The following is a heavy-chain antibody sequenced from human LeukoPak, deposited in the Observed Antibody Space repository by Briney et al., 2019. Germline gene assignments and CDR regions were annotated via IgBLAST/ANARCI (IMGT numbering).Heavy chain of an antibody. J-gene: IGHJ6*03. CDR3: ARAGIAVAGTNYYYYYMDV. CDR1: GGTFSSYA. D-gene: IGHD6-19*01. CDR2: IIPIFGTA. Sequence: ASVMVSCKASGGTFSSYAISWVRQAPGQGLEWMGGIIPIFGTANYAQKFQGRVTITADESTSTAYMELSSLRSEDTAVYYCARAGIAVAGTNYYYYYMDVWGKGTTVT. V-gene: IGHV1-69*13.